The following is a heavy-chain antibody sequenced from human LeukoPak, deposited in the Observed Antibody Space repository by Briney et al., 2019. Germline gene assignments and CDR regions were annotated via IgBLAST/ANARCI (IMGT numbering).Heavy chain of an antibody. D-gene: IGHD4-17*01. Sequence: PGGSLRLSCAASGFTFSSYAMHWVRQAPGKGLEWVAVISYDGSNKYYADSVKGRFTISRDNSKNTLYLQMNSLRAEDTAVYYCATMTTVDYYFDYWGQGTLVTVSS. CDR2: ISYDGSNK. V-gene: IGHV3-30-3*01. CDR3: ATMTTVDYYFDY. J-gene: IGHJ4*02. CDR1: GFTFSSYA.